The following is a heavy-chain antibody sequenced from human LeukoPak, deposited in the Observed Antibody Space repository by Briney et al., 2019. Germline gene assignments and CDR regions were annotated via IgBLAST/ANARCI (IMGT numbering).Heavy chain of an antibody. V-gene: IGHV4-39*02. CDR1: SGSISSSRYY. CDR3: ARAPPYADEDWYFDL. CDR2: IKYGGSA. Sequence: PSETLSLTCTVSSGSISSSRYYWGWIRQPPGKGLEWIGSIKYGGSAFYNPSLKSRVAMSVDTSRNHFSLKLSSVTAADTAVYFCARAPPYADEDWYFDLWGRGTLVTVSS. J-gene: IGHJ2*01. D-gene: IGHD4-17*01.